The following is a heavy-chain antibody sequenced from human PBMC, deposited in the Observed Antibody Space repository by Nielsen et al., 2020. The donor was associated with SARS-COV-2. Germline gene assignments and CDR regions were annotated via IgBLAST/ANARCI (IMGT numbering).Heavy chain of an antibody. J-gene: IGHJ4*02. CDR3: ARDLSVGYCSSTSRPSSDY. CDR1: GFTFSSYS. Sequence: GESLKISCAASGFTFSSYSMNWVRQAPGKGLEWVSSISSSSSYIYYADSVKGRFTISRDNAKNSLYLQMNSLRAEDTAVYYCARDLSVGYCSSTSRPSSDYWGQGTLVTVSS. V-gene: IGHV3-21*01. D-gene: IGHD2-2*01. CDR2: ISSSSSYI.